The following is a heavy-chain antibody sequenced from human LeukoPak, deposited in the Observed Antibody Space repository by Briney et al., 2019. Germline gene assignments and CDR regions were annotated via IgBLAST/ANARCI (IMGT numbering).Heavy chain of an antibody. D-gene: IGHD3-22*01. J-gene: IGHJ4*02. CDR2: IYPDGST. CDR1: GGSISSGGYS. V-gene: IGHV4-30-2*01. Sequence: SQTLSLTCAVSGGSISSGGYSWNWIRRPPGKGLEWIGYIYPDGSTYYNPSLTSRVTMSVDRSKNQFSLKLSSVTAADTAVYFCARGTYDSSRYYYLDYWGQGTLVTVSS. CDR3: ARGTYDSSRYYYLDY.